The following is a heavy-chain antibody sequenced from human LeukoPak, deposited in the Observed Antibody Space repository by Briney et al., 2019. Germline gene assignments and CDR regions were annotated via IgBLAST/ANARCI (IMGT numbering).Heavy chain of an antibody. CDR2: INPNSGGP. CDR3: ARDLEEYSRGYYYYGMDV. J-gene: IGHJ6*02. Sequence: ASVKVSCKASGYTFTGYYMHWVRQAPGQGLEWMGWINPNSGGPNYAQKFQGWVTMTRDTSISTAYMELSRLRSDDTAVYYCARDLEEYSRGYYYYGMDVWGQGTTVTVSS. V-gene: IGHV1-2*04. CDR1: GYTFTGYY. D-gene: IGHD6-6*01.